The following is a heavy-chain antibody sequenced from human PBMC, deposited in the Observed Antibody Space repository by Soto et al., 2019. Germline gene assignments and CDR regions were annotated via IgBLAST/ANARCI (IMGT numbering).Heavy chain of an antibody. CDR3: AAYSHKGY. V-gene: IGHV3-66*01. Sequence: EEQLVESGGDLVQPGGSLRLSCAAFGFTVSNNYMSWVRQAPGKGLEWVSLIYSGGSTYYADSVKGRFTISRDSSKNTLYLQMNSLRAEDTAMYYCAAYSHKGYWGQGTLVTVSS. D-gene: IGHD3-16*01. CDR1: GFTVSNNY. J-gene: IGHJ4*02. CDR2: IYSGGST.